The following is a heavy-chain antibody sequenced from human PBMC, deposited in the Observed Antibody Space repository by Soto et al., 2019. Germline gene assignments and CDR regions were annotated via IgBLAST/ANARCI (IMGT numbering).Heavy chain of an antibody. CDR3: ERLSWTGFDRKRRYYFDN. V-gene: IGHV2-26*01. J-gene: IGHJ4*02. Sequence: QVTLKESGPVLVKPTETLTLTCTVSGFSLSNARMGVSWIRQPPGKALEWLAHIFSNDEKSYSPSLKSRLTISKETSKSQVVLTITNMDPVDTTTYYCERLSWTGFDRKRRYYFDNWGQGTLVTVSA. CDR2: IFSNDEK. D-gene: IGHD6-25*01. CDR1: GFSLSNARMG.